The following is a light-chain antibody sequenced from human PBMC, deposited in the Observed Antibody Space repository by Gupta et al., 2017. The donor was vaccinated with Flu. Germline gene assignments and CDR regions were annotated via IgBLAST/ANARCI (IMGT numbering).Light chain of an antibody. V-gene: IGLV3-1*01. J-gene: IGLJ3*02. CDR3: QAWGSGSVV. CDR1: KLGDKY. Sequence: SSVLTQPPSVSVSPGQTASITCSGNKLGDKYASWYQQKPGQPPLLVLYHDMKRPSGIPERFSGSNSGDTATLTISGTQPVDEADYYCQAWGSGSVVFGGGTKLTVL. CDR2: HDM.